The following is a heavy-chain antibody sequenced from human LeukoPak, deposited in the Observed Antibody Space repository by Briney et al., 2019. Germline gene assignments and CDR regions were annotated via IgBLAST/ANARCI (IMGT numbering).Heavy chain of an antibody. J-gene: IGHJ5*02. CDR1: GGSISSYY. V-gene: IGHV4-59*01. Sequence: SETLSLTCTVSGGSISSYYWSWIRQSPGKGLEWIGYIYYSGSTNYNPSLKSRVTISVDTSKNQFSLKMSSVTAADTAFYYCARGSSRFDPWGQGTLVTVSS. CDR2: IYYSGST. D-gene: IGHD6-6*01. CDR3: ARGSSRFDP.